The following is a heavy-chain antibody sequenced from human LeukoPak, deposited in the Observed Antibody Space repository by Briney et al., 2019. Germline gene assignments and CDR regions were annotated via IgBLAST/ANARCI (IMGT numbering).Heavy chain of an antibody. D-gene: IGHD2-2*01. CDR1: GFTFSSYS. J-gene: IGHJ6*03. CDR2: ISSSSSTI. Sequence: GGSLRLSCAASGFTFSSYSMNWVRQAPGKGLEWVSYISSSSSTIYYADSVKGRFTISRDNAKNSLYLQMNSLRAEDTAVYYCARENIVVVPAAIRNYYYYYMDVWGKGTTVTVSS. CDR3: ARENIVVVPAAIRNYYYYYMDV. V-gene: IGHV3-48*01.